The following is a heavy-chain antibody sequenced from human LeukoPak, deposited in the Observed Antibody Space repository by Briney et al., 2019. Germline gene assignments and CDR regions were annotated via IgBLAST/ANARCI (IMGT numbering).Heavy chain of an antibody. J-gene: IGHJ3*01. V-gene: IGHV3-11*05. CDR2: ISGSSTNT. CDR1: GFTFSDYY. Sequence: GGSLRLSCAVSGFTFSDYYMSWIRQAPGTGLEWVSYISGSSTNTNYADSVKGQFTISRNNAKTSLYLQMNSLRAKDTAVYYCARGTSLIVWGQGTLLTVSS. CDR3: ARGTSLIV.